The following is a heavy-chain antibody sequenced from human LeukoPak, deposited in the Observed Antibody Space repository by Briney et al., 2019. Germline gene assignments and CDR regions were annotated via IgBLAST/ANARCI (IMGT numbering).Heavy chain of an antibody. D-gene: IGHD7-27*01. CDR1: GFTFSSYW. CDR2: IASDGSST. V-gene: IGHV3-74*01. CDR3: AKTGGPWD. Sequence: GGSLRLSCAASGFTFSSYWMNWVRQAPGKGLVWVSRIASDGSSTTYADSVKGRFSISRDNAKNTLYLQLNSLSAEDTAVYYCAKTGGPWDWGQGTLVTVSS. J-gene: IGHJ4*02.